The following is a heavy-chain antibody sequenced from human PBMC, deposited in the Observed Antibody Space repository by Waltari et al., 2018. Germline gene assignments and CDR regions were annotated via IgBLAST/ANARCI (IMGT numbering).Heavy chain of an antibody. Sequence: QVQLQQWGAGLLKPSETLSLTCAVSGGSFSGYYWSWIRQPPGKGLEWIGEINHSGSTNYNPSLKSRVTISVDTSKNQFSLKLSSVTAADTAVYYCAGPMVRGVITSRRMDVWGQGTTVTVSS. CDR2: INHSGST. D-gene: IGHD3-10*01. V-gene: IGHV4-34*01. J-gene: IGHJ6*02. CDR3: AGPMVRGVITSRRMDV. CDR1: GGSFSGYY.